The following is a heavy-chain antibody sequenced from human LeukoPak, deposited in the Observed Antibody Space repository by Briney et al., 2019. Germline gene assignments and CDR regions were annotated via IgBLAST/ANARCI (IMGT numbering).Heavy chain of an antibody. D-gene: IGHD2-15*01. CDR1: GGSISSGGYY. CDR3: ARLEASTVHFDY. Sequence: PSETLSLTCTVSGGSISSGGYYWSWIHQHPGKGLEWIGYIYYSGSTNYNPSLKSRVTISVDTSKSQFSLKLSSVTAADTAVYFCARLEASTVHFDYWGQGTLVTVSS. CDR2: IYYSGST. J-gene: IGHJ4*02. V-gene: IGHV4-61*08.